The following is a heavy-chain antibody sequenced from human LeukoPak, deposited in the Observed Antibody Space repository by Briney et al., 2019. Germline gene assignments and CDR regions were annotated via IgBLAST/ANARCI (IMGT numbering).Heavy chain of an antibody. Sequence: GGSLRLSCAASGFSVSNNYMSWVRQAPGKGLEWVANINQVGSEKYYVDSVKGRFTISRDNAKNSLSLQMNSLRAEDTAVYYCARALFRLYSSSRRVDSWGQGTLVTVSS. CDR2: INQVGSEK. CDR3: ARALFRLYSSSRRVDS. CDR1: GFSVSNNY. V-gene: IGHV3-7*01. J-gene: IGHJ4*02. D-gene: IGHD6-13*01.